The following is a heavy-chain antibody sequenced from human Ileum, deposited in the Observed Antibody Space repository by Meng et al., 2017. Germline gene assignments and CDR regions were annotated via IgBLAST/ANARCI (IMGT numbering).Heavy chain of an antibody. J-gene: IGHJ4*02. D-gene: IGHD7-27*01. Sequence: QVQLQESGLGLVRPSETLSLICTVSGASVTTSHYQWGWIRQPPGKGLEWIGYASTNYNPSLKSRLTISLDTSKNQVSLKLTSVTAADTAVYYCARDHWGSLDYWGQGILVTVSS. CDR3: ARDHWGSLDY. CDR2: AST. V-gene: IGHV4-61*01. CDR1: GASVTTSHYQ.